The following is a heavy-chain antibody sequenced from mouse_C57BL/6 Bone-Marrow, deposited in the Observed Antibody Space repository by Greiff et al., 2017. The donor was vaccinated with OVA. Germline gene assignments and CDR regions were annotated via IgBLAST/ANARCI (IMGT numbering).Heavy chain of an antibody. CDR1: GFNITDDY. D-gene: IGHD4-1*01. CDR3: TSPNRAPAWFAY. CDR2: IDPENGDT. J-gene: IGHJ3*01. V-gene: IGHV14-4*01. Sequence: VQLQQSGAELVRPGASVKLSCTASGFNITDDYMHWVKQRPEQGLEWIGWIDPENGDTEYASKFQGKATITADTSSNTAYLQLSSLTSEDTAGYYCTSPNRAPAWFAYWGKGTLVTVSA.